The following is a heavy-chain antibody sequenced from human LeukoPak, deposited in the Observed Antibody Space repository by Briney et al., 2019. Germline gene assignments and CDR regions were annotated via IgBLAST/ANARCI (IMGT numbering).Heavy chain of an antibody. D-gene: IGHD5-24*01. J-gene: IGHJ4*01. V-gene: IGHV3-23*01. Sequence: GGSLRLSCAASSFTFSSYAMNWVRQAPGKGLEWVSHISGKGGETYYADSVQGRCTIYRDNSENTLYLQMNSLRAEDTAVYYCVKRSRDGYNSPLDSWGQGTLVTVSS. CDR3: VKRSRDGYNSPLDS. CDR1: SFTFSSYA. CDR2: ISGKGGET.